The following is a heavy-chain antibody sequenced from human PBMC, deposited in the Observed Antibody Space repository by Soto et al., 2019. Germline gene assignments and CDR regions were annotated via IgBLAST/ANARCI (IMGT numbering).Heavy chain of an antibody. J-gene: IGHJ6*02. CDR3: ARDNRSFWNGYYRRYDYYGMDV. D-gene: IGHD3-3*01. CDR1: GFSFSDYY. CDR2: TGRSLYPI. V-gene: IGHV3-11*01. Sequence: HVQLVESGGGLVEPGGSLRLSCAASGFSFSDYYVNWIRQAPGKGLEWISYTGRSLYPIYYADSVKGRFSISWDSAKNSVFLQMNSLRVEDTAVYYCARDNRSFWNGYYRRYDYYGMDVWGRGTTVIVSS.